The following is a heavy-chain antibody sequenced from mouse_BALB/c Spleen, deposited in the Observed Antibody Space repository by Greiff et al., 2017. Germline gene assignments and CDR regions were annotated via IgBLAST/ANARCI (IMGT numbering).Heavy chain of an antibody. CDR2: IDPFNGGT. CDR3: ARDGNYGYYAMDY. J-gene: IGHJ4*01. CDR1: GYSFTSYY. Sequence: VQLKQSGPELMKPGASVKISCKASGYSFTSYYMHWVKQSHGKSLEWIGYIDPFNGGTSYNQKFKGKATLTVDKSSSTAYMHLSSLTSEDSAVYYCARDGNYGYYAMDYWGQGTSVTVSS. D-gene: IGHD2-1*01. V-gene: IGHV1S135*01.